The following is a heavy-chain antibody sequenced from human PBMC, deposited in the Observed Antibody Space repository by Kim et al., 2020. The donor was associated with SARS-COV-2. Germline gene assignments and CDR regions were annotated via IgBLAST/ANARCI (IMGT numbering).Heavy chain of an antibody. CDR1: GFTVTYNY. CDR3: AGEGGLKICGGDCYLGS. D-gene: IGHD2-21*01. CDR2: ISSGGST. Sequence: GGSLRLSCAVSGFTVTYNYMTWVRQAPGKGLEWVSVISSGGSTYYADSVKGRFTISRDNSKNTLYLQMNSLRAEDTAVYYCAGEGGLKICGGDCYLGSWGQGTLVTVSS. J-gene: IGHJ5*02. V-gene: IGHV3-53*01.